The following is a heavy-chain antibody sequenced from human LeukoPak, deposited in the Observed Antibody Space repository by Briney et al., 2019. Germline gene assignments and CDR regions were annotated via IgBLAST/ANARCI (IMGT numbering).Heavy chain of an antibody. CDR2: INTDGSST. V-gene: IGHV3-74*01. Sequence: PGGSLRLSCSASGFTFSSYWMHWVRQAPGKGLVWVSRINTDGSSTSYADSVKGRFTISRDNAKNTLYLQMNSLRAEDTAVYYCARSLGSGYIGDYWGQGTLVTVSS. CDR1: GFTFSSYW. J-gene: IGHJ4*02. D-gene: IGHD5-12*01. CDR3: ARSLGSGYIGDY.